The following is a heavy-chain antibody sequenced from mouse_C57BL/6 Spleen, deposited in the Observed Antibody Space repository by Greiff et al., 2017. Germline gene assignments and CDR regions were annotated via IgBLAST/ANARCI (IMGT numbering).Heavy chain of an antibody. D-gene: IGHD2-4*01. J-gene: IGHJ4*01. V-gene: IGHV14-3*01. CDR3: ARGRYYDYDGHAMDY. CDR1: GFNIKNTY. CDR2: IDPANGNT. Sequence: EVQLQQSVAELVRPGASVKLSCTASGFNIKNTYMHWVKQRPEQGLEWIGRIDPANGNTKYAPKFPGKATITADTSSNTAYLQLSSLTSEDTAIYYCARGRYYDYDGHAMDYWGQGTSVTVSS.